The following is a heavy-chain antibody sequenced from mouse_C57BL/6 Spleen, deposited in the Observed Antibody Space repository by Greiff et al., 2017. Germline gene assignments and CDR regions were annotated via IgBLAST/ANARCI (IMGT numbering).Heavy chain of an antibody. CDR1: GYAFTNYL. Sequence: VQLQQSGAELVRPGTSVKVSCKASGYAFTNYLIEWVKQRPGQGLEWIGVINPGSGGTNYNEKFKGKATLTADNTSSTAYMQLSSLTSEDSAVYFCAIITTVVAPFDYWGQGTTLTVSS. J-gene: IGHJ2*01. D-gene: IGHD1-1*01. V-gene: IGHV1-54*01. CDR3: AIITTVVAPFDY. CDR2: INPGSGGT.